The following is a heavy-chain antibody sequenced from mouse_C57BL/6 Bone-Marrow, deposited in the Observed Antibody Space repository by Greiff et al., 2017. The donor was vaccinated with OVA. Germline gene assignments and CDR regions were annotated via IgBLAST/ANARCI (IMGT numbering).Heavy chain of an antibody. Sequence: VQLQQPGAELVRPGSSVKLSCKASGYTFTSYWMHWVKQRPIQGLEWIGNIDPSDSETHYNQKFKDKATLTVDKSSSTAYMQLSSLTSEDSAVYYCASGITTVVATYYAMDYWGQGTSVTVSS. CDR3: ASGITTVVATYYAMDY. CDR1: GYTFTSYW. J-gene: IGHJ4*01. V-gene: IGHV1-52*01. D-gene: IGHD1-1*01. CDR2: IDPSDSET.